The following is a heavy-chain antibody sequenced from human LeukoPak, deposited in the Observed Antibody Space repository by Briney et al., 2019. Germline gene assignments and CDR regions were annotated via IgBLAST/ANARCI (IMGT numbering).Heavy chain of an antibody. V-gene: IGHV3-48*01. J-gene: IGHJ6*03. CDR1: GFTLTTYS. CDR3: ARPSHSSSWYYYYYMDV. CDR2: IGYRSSPI. Sequence: GGSLRLSCTASGFTLTTYSMNWVRQAPGKGLEWVSYIGYRSSPIHYADSVKGRFTISRDNAKNSLYLQMNSLRAEDTAVYYCARPSHSSSWYYYYYMDVWGKGTTVTISS. D-gene: IGHD6-13*01.